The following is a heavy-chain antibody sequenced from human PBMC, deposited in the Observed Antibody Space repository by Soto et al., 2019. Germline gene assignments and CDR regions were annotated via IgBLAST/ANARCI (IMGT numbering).Heavy chain of an antibody. CDR1: GASISSGSW. CDR2: IFHDGST. D-gene: IGHD1-20*01. CDR3: ARDEYNVSSD. J-gene: IGHJ4*02. V-gene: IGHV4-4*02. Sequence: QVHLQESGPGLVKPSGTLSPTCAVSGASISSGSWWSWVRQPPGKGLAWIGEIFHDGSTNYNPSLNSRVTTSLDKSNNYFSLELTSVTAAVTALYYCARDEYNVSSDWVQGTLVTVSS.